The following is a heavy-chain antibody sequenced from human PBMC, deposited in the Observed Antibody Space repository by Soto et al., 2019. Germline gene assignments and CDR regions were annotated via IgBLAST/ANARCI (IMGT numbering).Heavy chain of an antibody. CDR1: GFSLSARGVG. D-gene: IGHD3-16*01. Sequence: QITLKESGPTLVKPTQTLTLTCTFSGFSLSARGVGVGWIRQPPGKALEWLALIYWDDTKHYSPSLKSRLTIPQDTSKNQVVLTMTNMDPVDTATYYCAHKGGGDRILDYWGQGTLVTVSS. CDR2: IYWDDTK. V-gene: IGHV2-5*02. CDR3: AHKGGGDRILDY. J-gene: IGHJ4*02.